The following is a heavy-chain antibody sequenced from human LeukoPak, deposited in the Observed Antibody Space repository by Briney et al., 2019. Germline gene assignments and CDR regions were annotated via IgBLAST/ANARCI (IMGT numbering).Heavy chain of an antibody. CDR3: AKDPAIYGSGSYRWFDP. V-gene: IGHV3-49*04. CDR2: IRSKAYGGKT. J-gene: IGHJ5*02. Sequence: PGGSLRLSCTASGFTFCDYAMSWVRQATGKGLEWVGFIRSKAYGGKTVYAASVKGRFTISRDDSKNTLYLQMNGLRAEDTAVYYCAKDPAIYGSGSYRWFDPWGQGTLVTVSS. CDR1: GFTFCDYA. D-gene: IGHD3-10*01.